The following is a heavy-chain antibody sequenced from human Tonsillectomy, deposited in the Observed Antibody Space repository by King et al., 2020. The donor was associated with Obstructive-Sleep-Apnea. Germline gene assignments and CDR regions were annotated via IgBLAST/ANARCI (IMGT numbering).Heavy chain of an antibody. CDR3: AKITPAAEDY. CDR2: IRYDGSDK. Sequence: VQLVESGGGVVQPGGSLRLSCAASRFTFSDYGMHWVRQAPGKGLEWVAFIRYDGSDKYFADSVKGRFTISRDNSKNTLYLQMNSLRAEDTAVYYCAKITPAAEDYWGHGTLVTVSS. V-gene: IGHV3-30*02. J-gene: IGHJ4*01. CDR1: RFTFSDYG. D-gene: IGHD6-13*01.